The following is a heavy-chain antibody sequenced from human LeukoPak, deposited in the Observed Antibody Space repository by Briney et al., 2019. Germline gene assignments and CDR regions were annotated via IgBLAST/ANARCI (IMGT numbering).Heavy chain of an antibody. D-gene: IGHD2-2*01. CDR3: ASYPRSMSMPPFDY. J-gene: IGHJ4*02. CDR2: INPNNGET. CDR1: GYIFTAQY. Sequence: ASVKASCKASGYIFTAQYMHWLRQAPGQGLEWMGWINPNNGETEYAQSFLGRVIITRDTSPTTAYMELSSLRSDDTAVYFCASYPRSMSMPPFDYWGQGTLVTVSS. V-gene: IGHV1-2*02.